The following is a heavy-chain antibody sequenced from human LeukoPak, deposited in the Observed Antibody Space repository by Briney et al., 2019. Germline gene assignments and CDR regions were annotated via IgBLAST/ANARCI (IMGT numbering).Heavy chain of an antibody. D-gene: IGHD3-10*01. V-gene: IGHV4-61*02. Sequence: NSSETLSLTCTVSGGSISSGSYYWSWIRQPAGKGLEWIGRIYTSGSTNYNPSLKSRVTISVDTSKNQFSLKLSSVTAADTAVYYCARCGSGSQRAYYYYYMDVWGKGTTVTISS. J-gene: IGHJ6*03. CDR2: IYTSGST. CDR3: ARCGSGSQRAYYYYYMDV. CDR1: GGSISSGSYY.